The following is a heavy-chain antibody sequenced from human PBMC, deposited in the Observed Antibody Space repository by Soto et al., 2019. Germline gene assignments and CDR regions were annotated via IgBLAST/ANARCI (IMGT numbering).Heavy chain of an antibody. V-gene: IGHV1-3*01. J-gene: IGHJ5*02. D-gene: IGHD6-13*01. CDR2: INAGNGNT. CDR1: GYTFTSYA. Sequence: QVQLVQSGAEVKKPGASVKVSCKASGYTFTSYAMHWVRQAPGQRLEWMGWINAGNGNTKYSQKFQGRVTITRDTSASTAYMELSSLRSEDTAVYYCARESSSSGYDWFDPWGQGTLVPVSS. CDR3: ARESSSSGYDWFDP.